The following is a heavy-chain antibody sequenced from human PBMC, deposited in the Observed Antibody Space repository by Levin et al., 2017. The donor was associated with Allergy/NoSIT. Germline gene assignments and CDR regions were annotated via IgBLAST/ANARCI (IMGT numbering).Heavy chain of an antibody. J-gene: IGHJ4*02. CDR1: GFSFNTYA. CDR3: AREGATVVGPTYYFDY. CDR2: ISYNDIK. D-gene: IGHD2-21*01. V-gene: IGHV3-30-3*01. Sequence: PGESLKISCAASGFSFNTYAMHWFRQAPGKGLEWVALISYNDIKYYADSVKGRFTISRDNSKNNLFLQMNSLRIEDTAVYYCAREGATVVGPTYYFDYWGQGTLVTVSS.